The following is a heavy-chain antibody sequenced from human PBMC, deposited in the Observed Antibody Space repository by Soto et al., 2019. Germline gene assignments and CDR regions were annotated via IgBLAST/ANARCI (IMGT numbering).Heavy chain of an antibody. D-gene: IGHD3-16*01. J-gene: IGHJ6*02. V-gene: IGHV1-8*01. CDR1: GYTFSDFD. CDR2: MNAKSGDT. CDR3: ARGNPFNYAGFGV. Sequence: QAHLEQSGAEVKRPGASVKVSCKASGYTFSDFDINWLRQASGQGPEWMGWMNAKSGDTFFAQRFQCKFNMTWDTSLSTAYMEVGSLTSDDTAMYYCARGNPFNYAGFGVWGQGTTVAVSS.